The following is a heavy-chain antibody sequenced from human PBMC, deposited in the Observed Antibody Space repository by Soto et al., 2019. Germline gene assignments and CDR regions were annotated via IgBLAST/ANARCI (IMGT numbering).Heavy chain of an antibody. CDR2: IYYSGST. Sequence: SETLSLTGTVSCGAIISSSYYWVWIRQPPGKGLEWIGNIYYSGSTNYNPSLKSRVTISVDTSKNQFSLKLSSVTAADTAVYYCARGRFLEWPLPFDPWGQGTLVTVSS. CDR1: CGAIISSSYY. V-gene: IGHV4-61*05. J-gene: IGHJ5*02. CDR3: ARGRFLEWPLPFDP. D-gene: IGHD3-3*01.